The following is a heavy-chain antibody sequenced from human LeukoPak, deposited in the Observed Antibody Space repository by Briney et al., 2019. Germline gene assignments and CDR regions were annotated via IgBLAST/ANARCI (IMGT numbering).Heavy chain of an antibody. Sequence: GGSLRLSCAASGFTFNNYAMSWVRQAPGMGLEWLSYVTGSGGATYYAASVKGRFTISRDNSKNTVYLQMGSLRAEDTAVYYCAKNRGGTYKYYMDVWGNGTTVTVSS. J-gene: IGHJ6*03. CDR2: VTGSGGAT. D-gene: IGHD1-1*01. CDR1: GFTFNNYA. V-gene: IGHV3-23*01. CDR3: AKNRGGTYKYYMDV.